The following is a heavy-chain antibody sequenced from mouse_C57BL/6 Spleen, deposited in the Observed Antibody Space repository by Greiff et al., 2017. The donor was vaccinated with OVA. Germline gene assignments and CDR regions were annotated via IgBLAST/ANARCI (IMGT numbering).Heavy chain of an antibody. J-gene: IGHJ3*01. V-gene: IGHV1-81*01. Sequence: VQLQQSGAELARPGASVKLSCKASGYTFTSYGISWVKQRTGQGLEWIGEIYPRSGNTYYNEKFKGKATLTADKSSSTAYMELRSLTSEDSAVYFCAREEVVAYWGQGTLVTVSA. CDR1: GYTFTSYG. CDR2: IYPRSGNT. CDR3: AREEVVAY.